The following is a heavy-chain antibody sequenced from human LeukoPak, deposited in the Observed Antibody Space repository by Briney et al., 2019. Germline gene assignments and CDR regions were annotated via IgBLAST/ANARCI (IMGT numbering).Heavy chain of an antibody. Sequence: PGGSLRLSCAASGFTFSSYAMSWVRQAPGKGLEWVSAISGSGGSTYYADSVKGRFTISRDNSKNTLYLQMNSLRAEDTAVYYCAKDRVPIPDMIVVGRGDYWGQGTLVTVSS. CDR2: ISGSGGST. CDR3: AKDRVPIPDMIVVGRGDY. D-gene: IGHD3-22*01. V-gene: IGHV3-23*01. CDR1: GFTFSSYA. J-gene: IGHJ4*02.